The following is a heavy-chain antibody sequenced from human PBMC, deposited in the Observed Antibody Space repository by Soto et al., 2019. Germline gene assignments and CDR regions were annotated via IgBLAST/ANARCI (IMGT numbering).Heavy chain of an antibody. V-gene: IGHV1-69*06. CDR1: GGTFSSYA. CDR3: ARVGRNYYGMDV. J-gene: IGHJ6*02. Sequence: GASVKVSCKASGGTFSSYAISWVRQAPGQGLEWMGGIIPIFGTANYAQKFQGRVTTTADKSTSTAYMELSSLRSEDTAVYYCARVGRNYYGMDVWGQGTTVTVSS. CDR2: IIPIFGTA.